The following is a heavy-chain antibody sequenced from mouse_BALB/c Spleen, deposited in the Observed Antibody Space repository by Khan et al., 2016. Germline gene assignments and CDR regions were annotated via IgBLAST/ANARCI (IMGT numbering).Heavy chain of an antibody. CDR2: IWSGGST. Sequence: QVQLKESGPGLVQPSQSLSITCTVSGFSLTSYGVHWVRQPPGKGLEWLGVIWSGGSTDYNAAFISRLSISKDNSKSQVFFKMNSLQADDTAIYYCARTYYGSSYYAMDYWGQGTSVTVSS. CDR1: GFSLTSYG. D-gene: IGHD1-1*01. V-gene: IGHV2-4*02. J-gene: IGHJ4*01. CDR3: ARTYYGSSYYAMDY.